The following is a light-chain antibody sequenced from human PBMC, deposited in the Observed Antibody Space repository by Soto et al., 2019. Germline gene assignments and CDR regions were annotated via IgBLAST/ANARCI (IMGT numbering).Light chain of an antibody. CDR3: QNYDSSPYT. Sequence: ETVLTQSPGTLSLSPGETATLSCRASQSVASNSLAWYQQKPGQAPRLLVYGASGRATDIPDRFSGRGSGTDFTLTINRLEPEDFAVYYCQNYDSSPYTFGQWTKLEIK. J-gene: IGKJ2*01. CDR2: GAS. CDR1: QSVASNS. V-gene: IGKV3-20*01.